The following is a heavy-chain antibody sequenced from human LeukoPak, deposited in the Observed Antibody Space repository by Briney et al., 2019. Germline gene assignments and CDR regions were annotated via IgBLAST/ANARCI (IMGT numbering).Heavy chain of an antibody. Sequence: SETLSLTCTVSGGSISGYYWSWIRQPPGKGLEWIGYIYYSGSTNYNPSLKSRVTISVDTSKNQFSLKLSSVTAADTAVYYCARHAQVAAGTFDHWGQGTLVTVSS. V-gene: IGHV4-59*08. CDR2: IYYSGST. CDR3: ARHAQVAAGTFDH. CDR1: GGSISGYY. J-gene: IGHJ4*02. D-gene: IGHD6-13*01.